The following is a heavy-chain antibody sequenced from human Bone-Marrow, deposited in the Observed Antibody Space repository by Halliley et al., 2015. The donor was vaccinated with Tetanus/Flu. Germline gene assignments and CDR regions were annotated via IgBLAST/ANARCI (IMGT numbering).Heavy chain of an antibody. D-gene: IGHD2-15*01. CDR3: ARDRTAYGGPDF. CDR2: IPVTSSYT. V-gene: IGHV3-11*05. J-gene: IGHJ4*02. Sequence: WVSQIPVTSSYTNYADSVKGRFTISRDNAKNSVDLQMNNLRAEDTAVYYCARDRTAYGGPDFWGQGTLVTVSS.